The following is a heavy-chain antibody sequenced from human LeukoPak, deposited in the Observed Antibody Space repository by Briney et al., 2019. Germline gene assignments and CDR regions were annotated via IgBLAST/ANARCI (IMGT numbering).Heavy chain of an antibody. V-gene: IGHV1-18*01. CDR3: ARVWFGELQYYYYYMDV. D-gene: IGHD3-10*01. J-gene: IGHJ6*03. Sequence: GASVKVSCKASGYTFTSYGISWVRQAPGQGLEWMGWISAYNGNTNYAQKLQGRVTMTTDTYTSTAYMELRSLRSDDTAVYYCARVWFGELQYYYYYMDVWGEGTTVTVSS. CDR2: ISAYNGNT. CDR1: GYTFTSYG.